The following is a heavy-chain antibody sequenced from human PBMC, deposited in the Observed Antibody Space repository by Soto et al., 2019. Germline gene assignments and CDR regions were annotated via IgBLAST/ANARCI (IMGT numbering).Heavy chain of an antibody. CDR3: ARHYDFWSGYAFDI. Sequence: SETLSLTCTVSGGSISSYYWSWIRQPPGKGLEWIGYIYYSGSTNYNPSLKSRVTISVDTSNNQFSLKLSSVTAADSAVYCWARHYDFWSGYAFDIWGQGTMVTVSS. J-gene: IGHJ3*02. V-gene: IGHV4-59*01. CDR1: GGSISSYY. D-gene: IGHD3-3*01. CDR2: IYYSGST.